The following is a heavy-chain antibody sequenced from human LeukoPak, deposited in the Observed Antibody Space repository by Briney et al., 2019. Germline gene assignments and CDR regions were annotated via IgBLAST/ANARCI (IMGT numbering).Heavy chain of an antibody. CDR1: GFTVSNSY. CDR2: IYGGGTT. D-gene: IGHD6-19*01. J-gene: IGHJ4*02. CDR3: ARAPGWGNFDY. V-gene: IGHV3-53*01. Sequence: GSLRLSCAASGFTVSNSYMSWVRQAPGKGLEWVSIIYGGGTTYYADSVKGRFTISRDSSKNTLYLQMNSLRAEDTAVYYCARAPGWGNFDYWGQGTLVTVSS.